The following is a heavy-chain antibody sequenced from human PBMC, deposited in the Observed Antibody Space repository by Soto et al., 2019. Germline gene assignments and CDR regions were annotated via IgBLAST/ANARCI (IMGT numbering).Heavy chain of an antibody. Sequence: VGSLRLSCAASGFTFSNAWMSWVRQAPGKGLEWVGLIKSKTDGGTTDYAAPVKGRFSISRDDSKKTLYLQMNSLKTEDTAVYHCTTEGSCGGDCAHLEYWGQGTLVTVSS. CDR3: TTEGSCGGDCAHLEY. D-gene: IGHD2-21*02. J-gene: IGHJ4*02. V-gene: IGHV3-15*01. CDR1: GFTFSNAW. CDR2: IKSKTDGGTT.